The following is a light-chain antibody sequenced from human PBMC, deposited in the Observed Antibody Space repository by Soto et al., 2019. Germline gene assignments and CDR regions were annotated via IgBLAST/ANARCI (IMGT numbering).Light chain of an antibody. CDR1: SGDVGGYNY. J-gene: IGLJ1*01. CDR2: DVS. Sequence: QSVLTQPASVSGSPGQSITISCTGTSGDVGGYNYVSWYQQYPGKAPKLVIYDVSDRPSGVSNRFSGSKSGNTASLTISGLQAEDEAHYYCSSSTTISTFVVGTGTKVTVL. CDR3: SSSTTISTFV. V-gene: IGLV2-14*01.